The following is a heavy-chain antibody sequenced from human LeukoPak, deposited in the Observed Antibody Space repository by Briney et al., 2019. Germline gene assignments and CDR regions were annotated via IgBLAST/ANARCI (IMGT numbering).Heavy chain of an antibody. CDR1: GFTVNSND. V-gene: IGHV3-66*01. CDR2: IYSAGST. CDR3: AKVVFFLYGSGSYPDY. D-gene: IGHD3-10*01. J-gene: IGHJ4*02. Sequence: PGGSLRLSCAASGFTVNSNDMSWIRQAPGKGLEWVSLIYSAGSTYYADSVKGRFNISRDNSKNTLYLHMHSLRAEDTAVYYCAKVVFFLYGSGSYPDYWGQGTLVTVSS.